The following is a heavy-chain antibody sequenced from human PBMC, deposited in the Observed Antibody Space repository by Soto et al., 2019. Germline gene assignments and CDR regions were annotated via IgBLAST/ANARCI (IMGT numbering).Heavy chain of an antibody. CDR1: GYTFTTYG. Sequence: QVQLVQSGAEVKKPGASVKVSCKASGYTFTTYGMSCVRQAPGQGLDWMGWISTYNGNTKYAERLQGRVTMTTDTTTSTAYMELRSLRSDDTAVYYCARGPTDYYDNSGNYSLDYWGQGTLVTVSS. D-gene: IGHD3-22*01. J-gene: IGHJ4*02. V-gene: IGHV1-18*01. CDR3: ARGPTDYYDNSGNYSLDY. CDR2: ISTYNGNT.